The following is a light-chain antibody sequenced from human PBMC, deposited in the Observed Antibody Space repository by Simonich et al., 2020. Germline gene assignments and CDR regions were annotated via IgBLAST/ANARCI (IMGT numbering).Light chain of an antibody. V-gene: IGLV2-11*01. Sequence: QSALTQPRSVSGSPGQSVTISSTGTSSDVGGYNYVSWYQQHPGKAPTRMIYDVSKRPSGVTDRFSGSKSGNTASLTISGLQAEDEADYYCCSYAGSYTLVFGGGTKLTVL. CDR3: CSYAGSYTLV. CDR2: DVS. J-gene: IGLJ3*02. CDR1: SSDVGGYNY.